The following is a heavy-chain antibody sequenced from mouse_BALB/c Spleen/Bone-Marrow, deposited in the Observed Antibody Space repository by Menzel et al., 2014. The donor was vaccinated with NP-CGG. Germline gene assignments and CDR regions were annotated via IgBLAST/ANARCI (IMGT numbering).Heavy chain of an antibody. CDR3: TRGRTWDFDY. Sequence: QVQLQQSGAELVKPGASVKLSCKASGYTFXSYYMYWVKQRPGQGLEWIGEINPSNGGTNFNEKFKSRATLTVDKSSSTAYMQLSSLTSEDSAVYDCTRGRTWDFDYWGQGTTLTVSS. D-gene: IGHD4-1*01. CDR2: INPSNGGT. CDR1: GYTFXSYY. V-gene: IGHV1S81*02. J-gene: IGHJ2*01.